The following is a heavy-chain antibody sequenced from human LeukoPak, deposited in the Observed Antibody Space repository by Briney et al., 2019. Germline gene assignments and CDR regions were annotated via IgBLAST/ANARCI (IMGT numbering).Heavy chain of an antibody. V-gene: IGHV3-33*06. Sequence: GGSLRLSCAASGFTFSSYGMHWVRQAPGKGLEWVAVIWYDGSNKYYADSVKGRFTISRDNSKNTLYLQMNSLRAEDTAVYYCAKDEVAFGGVIVGTFDYWGQGTLVTVSS. CDR3: AKDEVAFGGVIVGTFDY. D-gene: IGHD3-16*02. J-gene: IGHJ4*02. CDR1: GFTFSSYG. CDR2: IWYDGSNK.